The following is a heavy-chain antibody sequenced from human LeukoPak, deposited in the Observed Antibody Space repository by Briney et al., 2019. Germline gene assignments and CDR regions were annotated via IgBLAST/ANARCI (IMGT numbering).Heavy chain of an antibody. Sequence: SETLSRTCAVYGGSFNDYYWSWIRQPPGKGLEWIGEINHSGSTNYNPSLKSRVTISVDASKNQFSLRLSSVTAADTAVYYCARREYRYYYALGEGNWFDPWGQGTLVTVSS. CDR2: INHSGST. V-gene: IGHV4-34*01. CDR3: ARREYRYYYALGEGNWFDP. CDR1: GGSFNDYY. J-gene: IGHJ5*02. D-gene: IGHD3-10*01.